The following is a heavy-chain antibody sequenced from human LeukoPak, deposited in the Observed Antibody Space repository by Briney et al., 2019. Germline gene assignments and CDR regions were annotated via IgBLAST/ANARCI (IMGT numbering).Heavy chain of an antibody. CDR2: IYYSGST. V-gene: IGHV4-59*01. J-gene: IGHJ5*01. D-gene: IGHD6-19*01. CDR1: GGSISSYD. Sequence: SETLSLTCTVSGGSISSYDWSWIRQPPGKGLEWIGYIYYSGSTNYNPSLKSRVTISVDTSKNQFSLKLSSVTAADTAVYYCARDSGWDSSGWFDSWGQGTLVTVSS. CDR3: ARDSGWDSSGWFDS.